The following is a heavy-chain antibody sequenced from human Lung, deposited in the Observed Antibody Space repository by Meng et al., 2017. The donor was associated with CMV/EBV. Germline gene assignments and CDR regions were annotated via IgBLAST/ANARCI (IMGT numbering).Heavy chain of an antibody. CDR1: GFTFSTYD. Sequence: GESLKISCTASGFTFSTYDFHWVRQPTGKGLEWVSSIGTVGDTYSIGSVKGRFIISREDAKNSVYLQMNGLRDGDTSLYYCARARSPTHFDYWGQGALVTVSS. CDR2: IGTVGDT. CDR3: ARARSPTHFDY. V-gene: IGHV3-13*01. J-gene: IGHJ4*02.